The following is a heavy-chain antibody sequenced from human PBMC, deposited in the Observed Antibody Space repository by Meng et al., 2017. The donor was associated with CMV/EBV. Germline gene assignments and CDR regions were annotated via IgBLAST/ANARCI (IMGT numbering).Heavy chain of an antibody. J-gene: IGHJ4*02. D-gene: IGHD5-18*01. CDR3: AKEGYSYGWNFDY. Sequence: ASVLNVRGYAMSWVRQAPRKGLEWVSAISGSGGSTYYGDSVKGRFTITRDNSKNTLYLQMNSLRAEDTAVYYCAKEGYSYGWNFDYWGQGTLVTVSS. V-gene: IGHV3-23*01. CDR1: VLNVRGYA. CDR2: ISGSGGST.